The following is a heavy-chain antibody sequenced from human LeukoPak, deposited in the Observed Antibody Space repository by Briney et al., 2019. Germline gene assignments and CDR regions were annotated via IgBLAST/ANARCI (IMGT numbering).Heavy chain of an antibody. D-gene: IGHD2-2*02. V-gene: IGHV4-39*07. Sequence: PSETLSLTCSVSGGSLSSSLYYWGWIRQPPGKGLEWIGNFYNTGRTSFNPSLQSRVSISADTSSNQFSLKLISVTAADTAVYYCARDIRGYCSSTSCSTDAFDIWGQGTMVTVSS. CDR2: FYNTGRT. CDR1: GGSLSSSLYY. CDR3: ARDIRGYCSSTSCSTDAFDI. J-gene: IGHJ3*02.